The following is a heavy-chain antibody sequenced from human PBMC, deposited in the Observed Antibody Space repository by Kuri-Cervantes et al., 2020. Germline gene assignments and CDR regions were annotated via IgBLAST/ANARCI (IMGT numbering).Heavy chain of an antibody. J-gene: IGHJ4*02. CDR1: GFTFSDYY. Sequence: LSLTCAASGFTFSDYYMTWIRQAPGKGLEWVSYISSGGSSIYYADSVKGRFTISRDNSKNTLYLQMNSLRAEDTAVYYCAKMGVVASYYFDYWGQGTLITVSS. V-gene: IGHV3-11*01. D-gene: IGHD2-15*01. CDR3: AKMGVVASYYFDY. CDR2: ISSGGSSI.